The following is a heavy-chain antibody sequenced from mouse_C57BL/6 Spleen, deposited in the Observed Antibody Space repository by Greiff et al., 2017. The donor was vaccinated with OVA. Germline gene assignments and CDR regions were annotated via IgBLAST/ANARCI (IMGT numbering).Heavy chain of an antibody. Sequence: QVQLQQSGAELMKPGASVKLSCKATGYTFTGYWIEWVKQRPGNGLEWIGEILPGSGSTNYNEKFKGKATFTADTSSNTAYMQLSSLTTEDSAIYYCARGAYYYGSSYARFAYWGQGTLVTVSA. J-gene: IGHJ3*01. CDR2: ILPGSGST. CDR3: ARGAYYYGSSYARFAY. D-gene: IGHD1-1*01. V-gene: IGHV1-9*01. CDR1: GYTFTGYW.